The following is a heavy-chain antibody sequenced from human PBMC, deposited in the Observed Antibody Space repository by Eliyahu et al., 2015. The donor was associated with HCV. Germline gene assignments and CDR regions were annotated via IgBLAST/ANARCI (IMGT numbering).Heavy chain of an antibody. V-gene: IGHV1-3*01. D-gene: IGHD2-21*02. Sequence: QVQLVQSGAEVKKPGASVKVSCKASGYTFTXYAMHWXRQAPGQRLEWMGWINAGNGNTKYSQKFQGRVTITRDTSASTAYMELSSLRSEDTAVYYCARQVVTGAVWFDYWGQGTLVTVSS. J-gene: IGHJ4*02. CDR3: ARQVVTGAVWFDY. CDR2: INAGNGNT. CDR1: GYTFTXYA.